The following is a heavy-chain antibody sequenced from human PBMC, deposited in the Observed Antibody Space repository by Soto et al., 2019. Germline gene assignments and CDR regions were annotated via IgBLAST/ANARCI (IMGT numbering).Heavy chain of an antibody. CDR1: GGSITTSTYY. Sequence: SETLSLTCDVYGGSITTSTYYWGWIRLPPGKGLECIGVINYSGSTHYSPSLKDRVTMSVDTSKNHFSLKLTSVTAADTAVYYCAAPPRYWGQGTLVTVSS. J-gene: IGHJ4*02. CDR2: INYSGST. CDR3: AAPPRY. D-gene: IGHD6-6*01. V-gene: IGHV4-39*01.